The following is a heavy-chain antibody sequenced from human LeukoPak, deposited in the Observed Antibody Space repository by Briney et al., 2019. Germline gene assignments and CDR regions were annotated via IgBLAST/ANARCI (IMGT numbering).Heavy chain of an antibody. Sequence: RASVKVSCKVSGYTLTELSMHWVRQAPGKGLEWMGGFDPDDGETIYAQKFQGRVTMTEDTSTDTAYMELSSLRSEDTAVYYCATGVLGYYDSSGRDAFDIWGQGTMVTVSS. CDR3: ATGVLGYYDSSGRDAFDI. CDR2: FDPDDGET. J-gene: IGHJ3*02. CDR1: GYTLTELS. V-gene: IGHV1-24*01. D-gene: IGHD3-22*01.